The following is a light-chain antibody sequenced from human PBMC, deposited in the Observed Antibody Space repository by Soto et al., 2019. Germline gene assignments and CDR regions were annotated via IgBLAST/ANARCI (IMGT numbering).Light chain of an antibody. Sequence: EIVMTQSPATLSVSPGERATLSCRASQSISSLLAWYQQKPGQAPRLLIYGASTRATGIPARFTGSGSGTEFTLTISSLQSEDFAVYYCQQYGSSPEWTFGQGTKVDIK. V-gene: IGKV3-15*01. J-gene: IGKJ1*01. CDR3: QQYGSSPEWT. CDR2: GAS. CDR1: QSISSL.